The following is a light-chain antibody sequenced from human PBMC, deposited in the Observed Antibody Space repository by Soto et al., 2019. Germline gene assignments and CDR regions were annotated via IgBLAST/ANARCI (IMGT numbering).Light chain of an antibody. Sequence: EIVLTQSPGTLSLSPGERASLSCRVSQSLNRNYVAWYQQKVGQAPRLLIYATSGKATGIPDRFRGSGSGTEFNLTIARLEPEDFAVYYCQRYGLSPPFSFGPGTKVEIK. J-gene: IGKJ3*01. CDR2: ATS. V-gene: IGKV3-20*01. CDR1: QSLNRNY. CDR3: QRYGLSPPFS.